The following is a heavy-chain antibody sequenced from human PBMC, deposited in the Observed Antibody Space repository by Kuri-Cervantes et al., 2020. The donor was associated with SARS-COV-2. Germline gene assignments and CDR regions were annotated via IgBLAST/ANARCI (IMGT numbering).Heavy chain of an antibody. CDR3: ARGLGYSYGRRSPQGES. CDR1: TFGDYA. Sequence: TFGDYAMSWVRQPPGKGLEWIGYISYIGSTFYHPSLKSRVTISSDTSRNQFSLRLTSVTAADTAVYFCARGLGYSYGRRSPQGESWGQGILVTVSS. J-gene: IGHJ5*02. D-gene: IGHD5-18*01. CDR2: ISYIGST. V-gene: IGHV4-30-4*08.